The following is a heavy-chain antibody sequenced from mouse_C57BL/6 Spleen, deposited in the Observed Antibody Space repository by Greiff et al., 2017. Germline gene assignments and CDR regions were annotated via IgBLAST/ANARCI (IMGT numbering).Heavy chain of an antibody. V-gene: IGHV1-64*01. CDR1: GYTFTSYW. CDR2: IHPNSGST. Sequence: VQLKQSGAELVKPGASVKLSCKASGYTFTSYWMHWVKQRPGQGLEWIGMIHPNSGSTNYNEKFKSKATLTVDKSSSTAYMQLSSLTSEDSAVYYCAREGHYYGSSYGFAYWGQGTLVTVSA. J-gene: IGHJ3*01. CDR3: AREGHYYGSSYGFAY. D-gene: IGHD1-1*01.